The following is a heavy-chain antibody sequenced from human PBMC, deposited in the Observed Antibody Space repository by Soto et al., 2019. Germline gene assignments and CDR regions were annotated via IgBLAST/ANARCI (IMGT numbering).Heavy chain of an antibody. Sequence: QVVESGGGLVPPGGSLRLSCAASGFPFTNYWMNWVRQTPGKGLMWVSRISPDGSDVGYADSVEGRFTVSRDNAKNTLYLQLHSLRAEDTAMYYCACWGHIVPVAPSDFDRWGEGGPVTASS. CDR3: ACWGHIVPVAPSDFDR. D-gene: IGHD2-8*02. CDR2: ISPDGSDV. J-gene: IGHJ4*02. V-gene: IGHV3-74*01. CDR1: GFPFTNYW.